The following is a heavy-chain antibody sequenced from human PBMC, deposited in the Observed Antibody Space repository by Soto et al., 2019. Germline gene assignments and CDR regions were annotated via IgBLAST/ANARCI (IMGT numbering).Heavy chain of an antibody. J-gene: IGHJ4*02. Sequence: EVQLVESGGGLVKPGRSLRLSCTASGFTFGDYAMSWFRQAPGKGLEWVGFIRSKTYGGTTEYAASVKGRFTISRDDSKSIAYLQMNSLKTEDTAVYYCAREANYYDSSGYYLLTYFDNWGQGTLVTVSS. D-gene: IGHD3-22*01. CDR1: GFTFGDYA. CDR3: AREANYYDSSGYYLLTYFDN. CDR2: IRSKTYGGTT. V-gene: IGHV3-49*05.